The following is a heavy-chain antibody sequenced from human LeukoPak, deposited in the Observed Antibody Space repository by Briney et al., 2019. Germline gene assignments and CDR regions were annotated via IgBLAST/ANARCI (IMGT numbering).Heavy chain of an antibody. J-gene: IGHJ3*02. CDR3: ASIAQLAQSRDAFDI. D-gene: IGHD6-13*01. CDR1: GGSISSSSYY. CDR2: IYYSGST. V-gene: IGHV4-39*07. Sequence: PSETLSLTCTVSGGSISSSSYYWGWIRQPPGKGLEWIGSIYYSGSTYYNPSLKSRVTISVDTSKNQFSLKLSSVTAADTAVYYCASIAQLAQSRDAFDIWGQGTMVTVSS.